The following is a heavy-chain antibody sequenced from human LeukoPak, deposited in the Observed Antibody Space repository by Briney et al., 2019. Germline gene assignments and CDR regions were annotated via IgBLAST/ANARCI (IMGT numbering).Heavy chain of an antibody. D-gene: IGHD3-3*01. V-gene: IGHV1-69*13. Sequence: ASVKVSCKDSGGTFSSYAISWVRQAPGQGLEWMGGIIPIFGTANYAQKFQGRFTITADESTSTAYMELSSLRSEDTAVYYCARGGGDFWSGYFDYWGQGTLVTVSS. CDR1: GGTFSSYA. CDR2: IIPIFGTA. CDR3: ARGGGDFWSGYFDY. J-gene: IGHJ4*02.